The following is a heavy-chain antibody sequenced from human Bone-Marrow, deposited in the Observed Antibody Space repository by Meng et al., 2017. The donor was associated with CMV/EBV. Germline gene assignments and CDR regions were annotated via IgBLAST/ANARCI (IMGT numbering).Heavy chain of an antibody. CDR2: IKSNAAGGTT. CDR3: TATFHRDSSGRS. J-gene: IGHJ4*02. Sequence: EVQLWGPGGCLVKPGGSLRPSCAASGFTFRTSWMSWVRQAPGKGLECVGRIKSNAAGGTTDYAAPVKGRFTMSRNDSKSTLYLQMNSLKSEDTAIYFCTATFHRDSSGRSWGQGTLVTVSS. V-gene: IGHV3-15*01. CDR1: GFTFRTSW. D-gene: IGHD3-22*01.